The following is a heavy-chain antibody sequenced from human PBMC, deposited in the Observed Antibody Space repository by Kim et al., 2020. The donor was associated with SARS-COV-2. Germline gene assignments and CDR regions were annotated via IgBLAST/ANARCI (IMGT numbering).Heavy chain of an antibody. CDR3: AREGGYNYAYAFDY. CDR2: ISGSGNTI. J-gene: IGHJ4*02. Sequence: GGSLRLSCAVSGFSFSSYEMNWVRQAPGKGLEWISYISGSGNTIYYADSVKGRFTISRDNAKNSLNLQMNSLRAEDTAVYYCAREGGYNYAYAFDYWGQGTLVTVSS. CDR1: GFSFSSYE. V-gene: IGHV3-48*03. D-gene: IGHD5-18*01.